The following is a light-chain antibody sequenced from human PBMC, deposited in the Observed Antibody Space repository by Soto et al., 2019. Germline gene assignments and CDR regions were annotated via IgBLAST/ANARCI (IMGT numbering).Light chain of an antibody. CDR1: SSDVGAYNY. CDR2: EVT. CDR3: CSFTSSTTWV. V-gene: IGLV2-14*03. J-gene: IGLJ3*02. Sequence: QSALTQPASVSGSPGQSITISCTGTSSDVGAYNYVSWYQQHPGKAPKLMIYEVTYRPSGVSDRFSGSKSGNTASLTISGPPAEDEAHYFCCSFTSSTTWVFGGGTKLTVL.